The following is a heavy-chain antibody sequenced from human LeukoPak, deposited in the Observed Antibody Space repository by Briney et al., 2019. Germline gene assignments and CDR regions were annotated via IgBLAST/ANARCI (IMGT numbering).Heavy chain of an antibody. V-gene: IGHV4-59*01. J-gene: IGHJ4*02. Sequence: KASETLSLTCTVSGGSISNYYWSWIRQPPGRGLEWIGYIYYGGSTNYNPSLKSRVTMSVDTSKNQFSLKLSSVTAADTAVYYCARHDPPHYDYVWGSYRDYWGQGTLVTVSS. CDR1: GGSISNYY. CDR3: ARHDPPHYDYVWGSYRDY. CDR2: IYYGGST. D-gene: IGHD3-16*02.